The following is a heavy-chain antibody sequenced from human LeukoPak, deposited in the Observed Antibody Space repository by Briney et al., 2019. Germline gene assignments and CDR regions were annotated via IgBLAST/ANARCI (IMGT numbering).Heavy chain of an antibody. CDR1: GFTFSSCA. Sequence: GGFLRLSCAASGFTFSSCAMSWVRQAPGKGLEWVSAISAGGGGSTYYADSVKGRFTISRDNSKNTLYLQMNSLRAEDTAVYYCAYCGGDCYTRLHFWGQGTLVTGPS. CDR3: AYCGGDCYTRLHF. D-gene: IGHD2-21*02. V-gene: IGHV3-23*01. J-gene: IGHJ4*02. CDR2: ISAGGGGST.